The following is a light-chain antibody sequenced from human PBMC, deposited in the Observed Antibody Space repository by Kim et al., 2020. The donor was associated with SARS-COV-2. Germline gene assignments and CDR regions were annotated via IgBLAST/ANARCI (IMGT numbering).Light chain of an antibody. CDR1: YNY. CDR3: SSFAASNILL. J-gene: IGLJ2*01. V-gene: IGLV2-8*01. Sequence: ASGSPGQSVTISCSGIYNYISWYQQHPGKTPNLLIYDVNKRPSGVPDRFSGSKSANTASLTVSGLQADDEADYYCSSFAASNILLFGGGTQLTVL. CDR2: DVN.